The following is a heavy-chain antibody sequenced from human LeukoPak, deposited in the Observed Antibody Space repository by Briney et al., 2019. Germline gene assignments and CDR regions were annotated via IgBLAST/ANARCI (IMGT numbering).Heavy chain of an antibody. J-gene: IGHJ3*01. CDR3: AKPVVVTATYDAFDV. CDR1: GFTFNSYA. V-gene: IGHV3-23*01. CDR2: ISGSGGST. Sequence: GGSLRLSCAASGFTFNSYAMSWVRQAPGKGLEWVSAISGSGGSTYYTDSVKGRFTISRDNSRDTLYLQMNSLRAEDTALYYCAKPVVVTATYDAFDVWGQGTMVTVSS. D-gene: IGHD2-21*02.